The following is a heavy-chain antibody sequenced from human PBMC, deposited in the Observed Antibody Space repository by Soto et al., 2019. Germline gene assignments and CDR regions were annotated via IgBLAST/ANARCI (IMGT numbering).Heavy chain of an antibody. CDR1: GFIFSSYA. Sequence: EVQLLESGGGLVQPGGSLRLSCAASGFIFSSYAMSWVRQAPGKGLEWVSAISGSGGSTYYADSVKGRFTISRDNSKNTLYLQMDSLRAEDTAVYYCAKDHLGYYDSSGYYKIFPTSQSAYWGQGTLVTVFS. J-gene: IGHJ4*02. CDR2: ISGSGGST. V-gene: IGHV3-23*01. D-gene: IGHD3-22*01. CDR3: AKDHLGYYDSSGYYKIFPTSQSAY.